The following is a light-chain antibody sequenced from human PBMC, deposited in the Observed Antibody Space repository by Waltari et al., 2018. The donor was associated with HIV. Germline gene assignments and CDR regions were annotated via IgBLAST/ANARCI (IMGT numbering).Light chain of an antibody. V-gene: IGLV2-14*01. CDR3: SSYTGITTLLYV. J-gene: IGLJ1*01. Sequence: QSALTQPASVSGSPGQSITISCTGITRDIGEYNYVSWYQQPSAKAPKLIIYGVTQRPSGVSSRFSGSKSGNTASLTISGLQAEDEADYYCSSYTGITTLLYVFGSGTKVTVL. CDR1: TRDIGEYNY. CDR2: GVT.